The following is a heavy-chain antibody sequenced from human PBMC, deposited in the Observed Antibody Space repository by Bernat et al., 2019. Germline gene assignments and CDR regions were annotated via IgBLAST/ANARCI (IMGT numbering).Heavy chain of an antibody. D-gene: IGHD3-3*01. CDR2: VYSSGST. CDR3: AKKENSGSYRIDY. CDR1: AGSISSNNYF. Sequence: QLQLQESGPGLVKPSETLSLTCTVSAGSISSNNYFWGWIREPPGKGLEGIGSVYSSGSTYYNPSLKSRVTMSLDKSKNQFSLDLSSVTAADTAVYYCAKKENSGSYRIDYWGQGTLVTVSS. V-gene: IGHV4-39*07. J-gene: IGHJ4*02.